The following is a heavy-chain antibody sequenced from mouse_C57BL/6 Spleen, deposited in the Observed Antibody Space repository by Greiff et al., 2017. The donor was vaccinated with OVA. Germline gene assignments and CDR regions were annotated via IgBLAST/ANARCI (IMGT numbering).Heavy chain of an antibody. D-gene: IGHD2-5*01. V-gene: IGHV5-16*01. J-gene: IGHJ2*01. CDR2: INYDGSST. Sequence: EVHLVESEGGLVQPGSSMKLSCTASGFTFSDYYMAWVRQVPEKGLEWVANINYDGSSTYYLDSLKSRFIISRDNAKNILYLQMSSLKSEDTATYYCARDHSNYYFDHWGQGTTLTVSS. CDR1: GFTFSDYY. CDR3: ARDHSNYYFDH.